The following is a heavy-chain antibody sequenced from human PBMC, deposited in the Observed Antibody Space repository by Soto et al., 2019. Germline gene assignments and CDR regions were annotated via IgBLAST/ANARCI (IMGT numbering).Heavy chain of an antibody. CDR3: AKGYSYSGMDV. D-gene: IGHD5-18*01. V-gene: IGHV1-69*02. CDR2: IIPILGIA. CDR1: GGTFSSYT. J-gene: IGHJ6*02. Sequence: QVQLVQSGAEVKKPGSSVKVSCKASGGTFSSYTISWVRQAPGQGLEWMGRIIPILGIANYAQKFQGRVTITADKSTSTAYMELSSLRAEDTAVYYCAKGYSYSGMDVWGQGTTVPVSS.